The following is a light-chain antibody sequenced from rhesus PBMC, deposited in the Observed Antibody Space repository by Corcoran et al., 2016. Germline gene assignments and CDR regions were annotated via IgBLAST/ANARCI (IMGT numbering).Light chain of an antibody. J-gene: IGKJ4*01. CDR1: QGIKKY. V-gene: IGKV1-25*01. Sequence: DIQMTQSPSSLSASVGDTVTITCQASQGIKKYLAWNQQKPGKAPKLLINDASTLQSGVPSRFSGSGSGTEFTLTISSLQPEDFATYYCQQYNSYPLTFGGGTKVDLK. CDR2: DAS. CDR3: QQYNSYPLT.